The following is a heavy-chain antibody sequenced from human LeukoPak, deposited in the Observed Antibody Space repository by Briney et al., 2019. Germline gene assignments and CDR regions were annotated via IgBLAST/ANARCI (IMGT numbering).Heavy chain of an antibody. J-gene: IGHJ5*02. D-gene: IGHD1-26*01. V-gene: IGHV4-30-2*01. Sequence: SQTLSLTCTVSGGSISSGGYYWSWIRQPPGKGLEWIGYIYHSGSTYYNPSLKSRVTISVDRSKNQFSLKLSSVTAADTAVYYCARDNSGSYYDPPANWFDPWGQGTLVTVSS. CDR1: GGSISSGGYY. CDR2: IYHSGST. CDR3: ARDNSGSYYDPPANWFDP.